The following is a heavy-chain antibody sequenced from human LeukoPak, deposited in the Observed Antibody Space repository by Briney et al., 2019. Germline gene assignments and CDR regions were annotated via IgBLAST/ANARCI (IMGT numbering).Heavy chain of an antibody. CDR2: IYYSGST. CDR1: GGSISSGGYY. Sequence: PSETLSLTCTVSGGSISSGGYYWSWIRQHPGKGLEWIGYIYYSGSTYYNPSLKSRVTISVDTSKNQFSLKLSSVTAADTAVYYCARESSILTGYYTHRRFDYWGQGTLVTVSS. CDR3: ARESSILTGYYTHRRFDY. V-gene: IGHV4-31*03. J-gene: IGHJ4*02. D-gene: IGHD3-9*01.